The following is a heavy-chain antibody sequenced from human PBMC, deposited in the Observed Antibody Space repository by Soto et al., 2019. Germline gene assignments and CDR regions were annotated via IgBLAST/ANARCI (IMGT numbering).Heavy chain of an antibody. CDR3: SGRVTDAPT. D-gene: IGHD3-10*01. V-gene: IGHV4-4*03. CDR1: GGSISSGW. Sequence: PETLSLTCAVSGGSISSGWWTWVRQPPGKGLEWIGEILYSGRTNYNSSLNSRVTISIDKSKKQFSLNLSSVTAADTAVYYCSGRVTDAPTWGQGALVTVSS. J-gene: IGHJ5*02. CDR2: ILYSGRT.